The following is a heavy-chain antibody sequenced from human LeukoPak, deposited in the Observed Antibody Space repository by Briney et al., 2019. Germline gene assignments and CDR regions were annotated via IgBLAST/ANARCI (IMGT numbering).Heavy chain of an antibody. V-gene: IGHV1-24*01. CDR2: FDPEDGET. Sequence: ASVKVSCKVSGYTLTELSMHWVRQAPGKGLEWMGGFDPEDGETIYAQKFQGRVTMTEDTSTDTAYMELSSLRSEDTAVYYCATLLYRDYGVSAYFDYWGQGTLVTVSS. CDR1: GYTLTELS. J-gene: IGHJ4*02. D-gene: IGHD4-17*01. CDR3: ATLLYRDYGVSAYFDY.